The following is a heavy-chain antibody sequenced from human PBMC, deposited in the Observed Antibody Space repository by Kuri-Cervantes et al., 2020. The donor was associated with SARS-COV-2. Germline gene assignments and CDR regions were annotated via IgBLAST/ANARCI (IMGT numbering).Heavy chain of an antibody. CDR3: ATDRPRGTVTTWNYYYGMDV. Sequence: ASVKVSCKASGYTFTSYGISWVRQAPGQGLEWMGGFDPEDGETIYAQKFQGRVTMTEDTSTDTAYMELSSLRSEDTAVYYCATDRPRGTVTTWNYYYGMDVWGQGTTVTVSS. CDR2: FDPEDGET. J-gene: IGHJ6*02. CDR1: GYTFTSYG. D-gene: IGHD4-17*01. V-gene: IGHV1-24*01.